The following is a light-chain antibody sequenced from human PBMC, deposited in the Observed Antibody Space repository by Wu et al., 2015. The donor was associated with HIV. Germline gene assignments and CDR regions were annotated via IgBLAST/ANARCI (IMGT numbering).Light chain of an antibody. CDR1: QSVVTW. CDR3: QQYNRDWS. CDR2: KAS. Sequence: DIQLTQSPYTLSASAGDRVTITCRASQSVVTWLAWYQQKPGKAPKLLIYKASSLQSGVPSRFSGSGSGTEFTLTISSLQPDDFATYYCQQYNRDWSFGQGTKLEIK. J-gene: IGKJ2*03. V-gene: IGKV1-5*03.